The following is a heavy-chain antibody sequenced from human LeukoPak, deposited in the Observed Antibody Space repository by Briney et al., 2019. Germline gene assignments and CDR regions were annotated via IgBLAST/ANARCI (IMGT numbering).Heavy chain of an antibody. CDR1: GFTFSSYA. V-gene: IGHV3-30-3*01. J-gene: IGHJ4*02. Sequence: PGGSLRLSCAASGFTFSSYAMHWVRQAPGKGLEWVAVISYDGSNKYYADSVKGRFTISRDNSKNTLYLQMNSLRAEDTAVYYCARDPIAGIPDYFDSWGQGSPVTVSS. D-gene: IGHD6-13*01. CDR2: ISYDGSNK. CDR3: ARDPIAGIPDYFDS.